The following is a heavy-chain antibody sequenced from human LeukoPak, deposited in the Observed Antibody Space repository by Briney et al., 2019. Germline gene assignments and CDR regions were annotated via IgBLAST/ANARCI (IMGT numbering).Heavy chain of an antibody. CDR3: AGDSDDYCSGDTCYYHGMDV. J-gene: IGHJ6*02. CDR1: GGSIRDYY. CDR2: IYYRVGA. Sequence: PSETLSLTCTVPGGSIRDYYGSWIRHPPGEGLECIGEIYYRVGANHNPPLTSRSTISAEASKQQISCRLKSVTAADTAVFYSAGDSDDYCSGDTCYYHGMDVWGQVTTVTVSS. V-gene: IGHV4-59*01. D-gene: IGHD2-15*01.